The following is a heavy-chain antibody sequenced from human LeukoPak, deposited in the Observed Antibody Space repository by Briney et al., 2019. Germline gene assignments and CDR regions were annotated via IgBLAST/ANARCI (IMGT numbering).Heavy chain of an antibody. CDR2: ISYDGSNK. V-gene: IGHV3-30*03. CDR3: ARETQHRSFYSSGWSQLDYFDY. Sequence: GKSLRLSCAASGFTFSAYGIHWVRQPPGKGLEWVAVISYDGSNKYYADSVKGRFTISRDNSKNTLYLQMNSLRAEDTAVYYCARETQHRSFYSSGWSQLDYFDYWGQGTLVTVSS. D-gene: IGHD6-19*01. J-gene: IGHJ4*02. CDR1: GFTFSAYG.